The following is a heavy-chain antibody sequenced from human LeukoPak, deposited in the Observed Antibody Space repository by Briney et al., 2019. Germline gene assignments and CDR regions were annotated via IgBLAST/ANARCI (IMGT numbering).Heavy chain of an antibody. V-gene: IGHV3-23*01. CDR3: VKGQFHFDSSGYYR. CDR1: GFTFSSYA. J-gene: IGHJ4*02. CDR2: ISGNGVSI. D-gene: IGHD3-22*01. Sequence: PGGSLRLSCAASGFTFSSYAMSWVRQAPGKGLEWVSVISGNGVSILHADSVKGRFTISRDNSKNTLYLQMNSLRDEDTAVYYCVKGQFHFDSSGYYRWGQGTLVTVSS.